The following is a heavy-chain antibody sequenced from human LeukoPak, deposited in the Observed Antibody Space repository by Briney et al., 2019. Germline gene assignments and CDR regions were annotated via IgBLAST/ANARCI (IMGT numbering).Heavy chain of an antibody. CDR1: GYTFTSYG. J-gene: IGHJ4*02. Sequence: ASVKVSCKASGYTFTSYGISWVRQAPGQGLEWMGWISAYNGNTNYAQKLQGRVTMTTDTSTGTAYMELRGLRSDDTAVYYCARGRLWFGDVAGYKPDFDYWGQGTLVTVSS. V-gene: IGHV1-18*01. CDR2: ISAYNGNT. D-gene: IGHD3-10*01. CDR3: ARGRLWFGDVAGYKPDFDY.